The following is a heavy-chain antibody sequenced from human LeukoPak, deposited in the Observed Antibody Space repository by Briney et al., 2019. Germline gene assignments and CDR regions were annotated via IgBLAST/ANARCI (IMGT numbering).Heavy chain of an antibody. CDR3: ARALVGVSYNWNLDP. CDR2: MNPNSGNT. J-gene: IGHJ5*02. Sequence: ASVKVSCKASGYTFTSYDINWVRQATGQGLEWMGWMNPNSGNTGYAQKFQGRVTITRNTSISTAYMELSSLRSEDTAVYYCARALVGVSYNWNLDPWGQGTLVTVSS. V-gene: IGHV1-8*03. CDR1: GYTFTSYD. D-gene: IGHD1-20*01.